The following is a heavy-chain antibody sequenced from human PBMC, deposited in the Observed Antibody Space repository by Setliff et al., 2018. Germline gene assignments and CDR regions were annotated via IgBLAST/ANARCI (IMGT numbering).Heavy chain of an antibody. J-gene: IGHJ3*02. Sequence: PGGSLRLSCAASGFTFSGSAVYWVRQASGRGLEWVGRIRSKADSYATAYASSVKARYTISRDDSKNTAYLQVNILKTEDTAVYYCARCTGGDCYLDAFDIWGQGTMVTVSS. V-gene: IGHV3-73*01. CDR1: GFTFSGSA. CDR3: ARCTGGDCYLDAFDI. CDR2: IRSKADSYAT. D-gene: IGHD2-21*02.